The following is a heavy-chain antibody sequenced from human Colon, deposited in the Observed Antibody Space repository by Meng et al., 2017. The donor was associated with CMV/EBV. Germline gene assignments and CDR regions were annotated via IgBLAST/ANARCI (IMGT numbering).Heavy chain of an antibody. D-gene: IGHD4-23*01. CDR3: AKDHGWDVGTPRGRAFDM. CDR2: MSGGGGST. J-gene: IGHJ3*02. CDR1: FGSYA. V-gene: IGHV3-23*01. Sequence: FGSYAMSWVRQTRGKGLEWVSVMSGGGGSTYYADSVKGRFTISRDNSKSSLYLQMESLRAEDTAVYYCAKDHGWDVGTPRGRAFDMWGQGTMVTVSS.